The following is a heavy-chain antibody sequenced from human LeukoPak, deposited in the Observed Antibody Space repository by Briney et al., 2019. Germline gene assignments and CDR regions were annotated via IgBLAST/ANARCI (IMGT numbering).Heavy chain of an antibody. CDR2: IGTRSRST. Sequence: GRSLRLSCAASGFNFSTYAMSWVRQAPRKGLEWVSGIGTRSRSTYYADSVKGRFTVLRASSKNTLYGEENTQIAGYTAVYLCARGTFGLDYWGQGTLVTVSS. CDR3: ARGTFGLDY. CDR1: GFNFSTYA. V-gene: IGHV3-23*01. J-gene: IGHJ4*02. D-gene: IGHD3-3*02.